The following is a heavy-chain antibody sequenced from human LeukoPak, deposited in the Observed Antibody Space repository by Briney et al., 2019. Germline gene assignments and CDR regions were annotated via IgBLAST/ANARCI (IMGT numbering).Heavy chain of an antibody. V-gene: IGHV3-74*01. CDR2: INSDGSST. CDR1: GFSFSSYW. J-gene: IGHJ4*02. D-gene: IGHD3-3*01. Sequence: GGSLRLSCAASGFSFSSYWMHWVRQAPGKGLVGVSRINSDGSSTTYADSVKGRSSISRDNAKNTLYLHLDSLRAEDTGVYYCARAVRAHPPADFWGQGTLVTVSS. CDR3: ARAVRAHPPADF.